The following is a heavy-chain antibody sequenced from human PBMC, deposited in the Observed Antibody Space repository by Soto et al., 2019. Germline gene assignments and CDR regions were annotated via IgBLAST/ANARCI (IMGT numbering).Heavy chain of an antibody. CDR3: AGSNYYYYGMDV. Sequence: SETLSLTCTVSGGSISSYYWNWIRQPPGKGLEWIGYIYYGGSTTYNPSLKSRVTISVDTSKNQFSLKLDSVTAADTAVYYCAGSNYYYYGMDVWGKGTSVNVS. D-gene: IGHD6-13*01. CDR2: IYYGGST. CDR1: GGSISSYY. J-gene: IGHJ6*04. V-gene: IGHV4-59*01.